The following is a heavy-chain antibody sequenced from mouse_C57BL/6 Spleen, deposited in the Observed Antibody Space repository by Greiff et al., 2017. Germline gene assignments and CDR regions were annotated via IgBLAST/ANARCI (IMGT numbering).Heavy chain of an antibody. CDR3: ARLYGNYVWYFEV. V-gene: IGHV7-3*01. J-gene: IGHJ1*03. CDR1: GFTFTDYY. CDR2: IRNKANGYTT. D-gene: IGHD2-1*01. Sequence: EVNLVESGGGLVQPGGSLSLSCAASGFTFTDYYMSWVRQPPGKALEWLGFIRNKANGYTTEYSASVKGRFTISRDNSQSSLYLQMNALSAEDSATYYCARLYGNYVWYFEVWGTGTTVTVSS.